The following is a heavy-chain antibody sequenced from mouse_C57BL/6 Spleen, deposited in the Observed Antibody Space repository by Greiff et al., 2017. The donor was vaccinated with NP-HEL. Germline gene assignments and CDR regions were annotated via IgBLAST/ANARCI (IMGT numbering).Heavy chain of an antibody. Sequence: VQLQQSGPGLVKPSQSLSLTCSVTGYSITSGYYWNWIRQFPGNKLEWMGYISYDGSNNYNPSLKNRISITRDTSKNQFFLKLNSVTTEDTATYYCARDGGLRRGIDYWGQGTTLTVSS. CDR3: ARDGGLRRGIDY. V-gene: IGHV3-6*01. CDR2: ISYDGSN. J-gene: IGHJ2*01. D-gene: IGHD2-4*01. CDR1: GYSITSGYY.